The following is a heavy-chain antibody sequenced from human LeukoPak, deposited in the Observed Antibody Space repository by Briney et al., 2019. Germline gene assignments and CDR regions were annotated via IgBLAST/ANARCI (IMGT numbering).Heavy chain of an antibody. J-gene: IGHJ4*02. D-gene: IGHD6-19*01. CDR3: ATQWPDY. CDR2: ISYDGSNK. CDR1: GFTFSSYG. V-gene: IGHV3-30*03. Sequence: GGSLRLSCAASGFTFSSYGMHWVRQAPGKGLEWVAVISYDGSNKYYADSVKCRFTISRDNSKNTLYLQMNSLRAEDTAVYYCATQWPDYWGQGTLVTVSS.